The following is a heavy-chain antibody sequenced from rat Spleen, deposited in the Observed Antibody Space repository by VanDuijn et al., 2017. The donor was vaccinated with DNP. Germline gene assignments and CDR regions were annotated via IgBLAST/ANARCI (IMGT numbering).Heavy chain of an antibody. CDR1: GFTFSDYN. V-gene: IGHV5-7*01. CDR2: ISTSGGST. J-gene: IGHJ1*01. D-gene: IGHD5-1*01. CDR3: ARGSGTYYWYFDF. Sequence: EVQLVESGGGLVQPGRSLKLSCAASGFTFSDYNMAWVRQAPKKGLEWVATISTSGGSTFYRHSVKGRFTISRDNAKNTLYLQMNSLRSEDTATYYCARGSGTYYWYFDFWGPGTMVTVSS.